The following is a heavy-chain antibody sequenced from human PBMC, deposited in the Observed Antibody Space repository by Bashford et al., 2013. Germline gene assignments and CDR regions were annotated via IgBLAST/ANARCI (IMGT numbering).Heavy chain of an antibody. CDR3: ARGGVGGMGSKWGTS. CDR1: GGSINNYF. J-gene: IGHJ6*02. V-gene: IGHV4-59*01. D-gene: IGHD6-19*01. CDR2: VYYNGNT. Sequence: SETLSLTCTVSGGSINNYFWSWIRQSPGKGLECIGNVYYNGNTNYNPSLKSRVTISVDTSKNQFSLKLSSVTAADTAVYYCARGGVGGMGSKWGTSWGQGATVT.